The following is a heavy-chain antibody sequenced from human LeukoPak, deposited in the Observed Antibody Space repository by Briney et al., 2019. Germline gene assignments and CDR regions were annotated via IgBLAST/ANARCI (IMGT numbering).Heavy chain of an antibody. V-gene: IGHV4-34*01. D-gene: IGHD2-2*01. CDR2: INHSGST. J-gene: IGHJ4*02. CDR3: ARGSWGYCSSTSCSNQAAIYFAY. CDR1: GGSFSGYY. Sequence: SETLSLTCAVYGGSFSGYYWSWIRQPPGKGLEWIGEINHSGSTNYNPSLKSRVTISVDTSKNQFSLKLSSVTAADTAVYYCARGSWGYCSSTSCSNQAAIYFAYWGEGTLVTVSS.